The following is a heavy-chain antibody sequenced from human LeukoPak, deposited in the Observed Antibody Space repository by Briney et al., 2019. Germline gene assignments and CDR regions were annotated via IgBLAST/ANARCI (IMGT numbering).Heavy chain of an antibody. CDR1: GFTFSSYS. Sequence: GGSLRLSCAASGFTFSSYSMNWVRQAPGKGLEWVSSISSSSSYIYYADSVKGRFTISRDNAKNSLYLQMNSLRAEDTAVYYCARGYSSSWYPLNWYFDLWGRGTLVTVSS. V-gene: IGHV3-21*01. CDR3: ARGYSSSWYPLNWYFDL. D-gene: IGHD6-13*01. CDR2: ISSSSSYI. J-gene: IGHJ2*01.